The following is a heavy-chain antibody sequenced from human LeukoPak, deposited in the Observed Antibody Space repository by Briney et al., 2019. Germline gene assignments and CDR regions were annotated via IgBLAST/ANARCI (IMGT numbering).Heavy chain of an antibody. Sequence: GASVKVSCKASGYTFTGYYMHWVRQAPGQGLEWMGWINPNSGGTNYAQKFQGRVTMTRDTSISTAYMELSRLRSDDTAVYYCAANTPRVVREDAFDIWGQGTMLTVSS. CDR3: AANTPRVVREDAFDI. CDR1: GYTFTGYY. CDR2: INPNSGGT. J-gene: IGHJ3*02. V-gene: IGHV1-2*02. D-gene: IGHD2-21*01.